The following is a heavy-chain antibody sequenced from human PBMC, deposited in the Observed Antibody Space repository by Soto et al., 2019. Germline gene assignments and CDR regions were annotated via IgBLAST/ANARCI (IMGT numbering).Heavy chain of an antibody. CDR2: IIPIFGTA. CDR3: ARDLSDSYGSGHSDY. CDR1: GGTFSSYA. Sequence: ASVKVSCKASGGTFSSYAISWVRQAPGQGLEWMGGIIPIFGTANYAQKFQGRVTITADESTSTAYMELSSLRSEDTAVYYCARDLSDSYGSGHSDYWGQGTLVTVSS. J-gene: IGHJ4*02. D-gene: IGHD5-18*01. V-gene: IGHV1-69*13.